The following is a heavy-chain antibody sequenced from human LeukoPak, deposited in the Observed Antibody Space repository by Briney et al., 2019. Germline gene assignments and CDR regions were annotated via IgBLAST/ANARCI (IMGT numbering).Heavy chain of an antibody. J-gene: IGHJ3*02. Sequence: PGGSLRLSCAASGFIFSSYAMSWVRQGPGKGLEWVSGTSSSGGSTYYADSVKGRFTISRDNSKNTLSVQMNSLRAEDTAVYYCAKARGGSWYVFDIWGRGTMVTVSS. D-gene: IGHD6-13*01. CDR2: TSSSGGST. CDR1: GFIFSSYA. CDR3: AKARGGSWYVFDI. V-gene: IGHV3-23*01.